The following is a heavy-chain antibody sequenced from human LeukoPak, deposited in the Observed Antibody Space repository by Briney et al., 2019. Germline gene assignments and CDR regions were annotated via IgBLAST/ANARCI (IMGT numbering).Heavy chain of an antibody. CDR3: ARDRLWSYGMDV. V-gene: IGHV3-23*01. CDR2: ISGSGGST. J-gene: IGHJ6*02. D-gene: IGHD3-10*01. Sequence: GSLRLSCAASGFTFSSYAMSWVRQAPGKGMEWVSAISGSGGSTYYADSVKGRFTISRDNSKHTLYLQMNSLRAEDTAVYYCARDRLWSYGMDVWGQGTTVTVSS. CDR1: GFTFSSYA.